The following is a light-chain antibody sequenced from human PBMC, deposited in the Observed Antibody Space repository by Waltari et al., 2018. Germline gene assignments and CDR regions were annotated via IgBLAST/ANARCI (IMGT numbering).Light chain of an antibody. CDR1: QSLLYTSNNKNY. J-gene: IGKJ1*01. CDR2: WAS. Sequence: DVVMTQSPDSLAVSLGERATIHCKSSQSLLYTSNNKNYLAWYQQKPGQPPKILIYWASILESGVPDRFSCSGSGTDFTLTISGLQAEDVASYFCLQYLHTPRTFGQGTKVEIK. V-gene: IGKV4-1*01. CDR3: LQYLHTPRT.